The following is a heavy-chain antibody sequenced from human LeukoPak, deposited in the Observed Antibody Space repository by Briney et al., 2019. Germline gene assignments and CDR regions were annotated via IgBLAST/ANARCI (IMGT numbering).Heavy chain of an antibody. CDR3: ARGGGVMVYKRFAY. CDR2: INHSGST. Sequence: SETLSLTCAVYGGSFSGYYWSWIRQPPGKGPEWIGEINHSGSTNYNPSLKSRVTISVDTSKNQFSLKLSSVTAADTAVYYCARGGGVMVYKRFAYWGQGTLVTVSS. J-gene: IGHJ4*02. CDR1: GGSFSGYY. D-gene: IGHD2-8*01. V-gene: IGHV4-34*01.